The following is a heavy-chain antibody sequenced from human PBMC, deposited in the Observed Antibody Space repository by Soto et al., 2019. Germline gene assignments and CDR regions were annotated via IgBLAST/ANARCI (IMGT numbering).Heavy chain of an antibody. CDR3: ARRISYDSSGYYYY. V-gene: IGHV4-34*01. D-gene: IGHD3-22*01. Sequence: PSETLSLTCAVYGGSFSGYYWSWIRQPPGKGLEWIGEINHSGSTNYNPSLKSRVNISVDTSKNQFSLKLSSVTAADTAVYYCARRISYDSSGYYYYWGQGTLVTV. J-gene: IGHJ4*02. CDR2: INHSGST. CDR1: GGSFSGYY.